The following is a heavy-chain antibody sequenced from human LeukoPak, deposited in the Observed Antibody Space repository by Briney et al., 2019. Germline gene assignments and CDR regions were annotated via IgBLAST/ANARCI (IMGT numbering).Heavy chain of an antibody. D-gene: IGHD1-26*01. V-gene: IGHV3-64D*08. CDR1: GFTFSDYG. CDR2: ISGDVRRT. J-gene: IGHJ4*02. CDR3: AKDLSGSYSFDY. Sequence: GGSLRLSCSASGFTFSDYGLYWVRQAPGKGLEYVSRISGDVRRTDYADLVKGRFTISRDNSKNTLYLQMSSLRPEDTAVYFCAKDLSGSYSFDYWGQGTLVTVSS.